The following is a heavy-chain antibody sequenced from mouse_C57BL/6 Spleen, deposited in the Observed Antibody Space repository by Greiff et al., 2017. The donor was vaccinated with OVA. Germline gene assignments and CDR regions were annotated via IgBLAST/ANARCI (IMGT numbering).Heavy chain of an antibody. Sequence: EVKLMESGGDLVKPGGSLKLSCAASGFTFSSYGMSWVRQTPDKRLEWVATISSGGSYTYYPDSVKGRFTISRDNAKNTLYLQMSSLKSEDTAMYYCARHPITTVVPYAMDYWGQGTSVTVSS. CDR2: ISSGGSYT. D-gene: IGHD1-1*01. J-gene: IGHJ4*01. CDR3: ARHPITTVVPYAMDY. CDR1: GFTFSSYG. V-gene: IGHV5-6*01.